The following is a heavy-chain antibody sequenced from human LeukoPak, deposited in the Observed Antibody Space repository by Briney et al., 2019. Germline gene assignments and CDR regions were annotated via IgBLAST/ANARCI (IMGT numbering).Heavy chain of an antibody. CDR3: ARNSYGPDF. J-gene: IGHJ4*02. CDR2: IYCSGGT. D-gene: IGHD5-18*01. CDR1: GFTVSNSY. V-gene: IGHV3-53*01. Sequence: GGSLRLSCAASGFTVSNSYMSWVRQAPGKGLEWVAVIYCSGGTFYSEFVKGRFTISRDYSKNTLYVQMNSLRDDDTAMYYCARNSYGPDFWGQGTLVTVSS.